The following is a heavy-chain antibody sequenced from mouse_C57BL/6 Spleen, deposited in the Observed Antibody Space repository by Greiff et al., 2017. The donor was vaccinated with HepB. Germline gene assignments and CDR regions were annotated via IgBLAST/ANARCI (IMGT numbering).Heavy chain of an antibody. J-gene: IGHJ4*01. Sequence: EVMLVESGGGLVKPGGSLKLSCAASGFTFSDYGMHWVRQAPEKGLEWVAYISSGSSTIYYADTVKGRFTISRDNAKNTLFLQMTSLRSEDTAMYYCAREGTNYAMDYWGQGTSVTVSS. CDR2: ISSGSSTI. V-gene: IGHV5-17*01. D-gene: IGHD3-3*01. CDR3: AREGTNYAMDY. CDR1: GFTFSDYG.